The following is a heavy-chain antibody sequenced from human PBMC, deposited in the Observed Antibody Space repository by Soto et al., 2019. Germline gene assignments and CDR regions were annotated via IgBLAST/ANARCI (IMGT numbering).Heavy chain of an antibody. CDR2: IWYDGSNK. Sequence: QVQLVESGGGVVQPGRSLRLSCAASGFTFSSYGMHWVRQAPGKGLEWVAVIWYDGSNKYYADSVKGRFTISRDNSKNXXYLQMNSLRAEDTAVYYCARERGTAYYYDSSGYGYWGQGTLVTVSS. CDR1: GFTFSSYG. CDR3: ARERGTAYYYDSSGYGY. J-gene: IGHJ4*02. D-gene: IGHD3-22*01. V-gene: IGHV3-33*01.